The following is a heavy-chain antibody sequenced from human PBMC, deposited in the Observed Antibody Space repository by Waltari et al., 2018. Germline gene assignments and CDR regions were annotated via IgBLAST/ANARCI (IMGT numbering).Heavy chain of an antibody. J-gene: IGHJ4*02. CDR1: GGSISSSSYY. CDR3: ARTDMTTVTTPFDY. Sequence: QLQLQESGPGLVKPSETLSLTRTVSGGSISSSSYYWGWIRQPPGKGLEWIGGVYYSGRTCNNPTLRSHVTISVDTSKTQFSRELGSVTAADTAVYYCARTDMTTVTTPFDYWGQGTLVTVSS. CDR2: VYYSGRT. V-gene: IGHV4-39*01. D-gene: IGHD4-17*01.